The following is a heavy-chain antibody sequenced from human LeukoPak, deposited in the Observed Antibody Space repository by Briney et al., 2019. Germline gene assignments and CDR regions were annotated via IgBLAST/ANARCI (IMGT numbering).Heavy chain of an antibody. Sequence: ASVKVSCKVSGYTFITYYIHWVRQVPGQGLEWMGIIDPSGGSTTYAQRFQGRVTLTRDTSTSTVYMDLSSLRSEDTAAYYCARDQGAGGLRFDSWGQGTLVTVSS. CDR3: ARDQGAGGLRFDS. V-gene: IGHV1-46*01. J-gene: IGHJ4*02. D-gene: IGHD3-16*01. CDR2: IDPSGGST. CDR1: GYTFITYY.